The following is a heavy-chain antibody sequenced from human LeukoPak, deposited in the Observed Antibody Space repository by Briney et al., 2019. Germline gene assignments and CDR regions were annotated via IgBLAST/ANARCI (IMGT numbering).Heavy chain of an antibody. V-gene: IGHV4-59*01. J-gene: IGHJ4*02. Sequence: SETLSLTCSVSGVSINRFYWSWIRQSPGKGLGWIGYVYYSGSTNRNPSLKSRVTLSVDTSKNQFSLRLNSVIAADTAVYYCARGDDFFDYWGQGILVTVSP. CDR2: VYYSGST. CDR1: GVSINRFY. D-gene: IGHD2-21*02. CDR3: ARGDDFFDY.